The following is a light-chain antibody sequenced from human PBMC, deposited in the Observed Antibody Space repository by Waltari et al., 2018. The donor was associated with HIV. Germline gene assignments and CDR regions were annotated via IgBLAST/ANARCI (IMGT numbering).Light chain of an antibody. Sequence: SYELTQPPSVSVSPGQTARITFSGDALPKQYAYWYQQKPGQAPVLVIYKDSERPSGIPERFSGSSSGTTVTLTISGVQAEDEADYYCQSAASSATYRVFGGGTKLTVL. J-gene: IGLJ3*02. CDR1: ALPKQY. V-gene: IGLV3-25*03. CDR2: KDS. CDR3: QSAASSATYRV.